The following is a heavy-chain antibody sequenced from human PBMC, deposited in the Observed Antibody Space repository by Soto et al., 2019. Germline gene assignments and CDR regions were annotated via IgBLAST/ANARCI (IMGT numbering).Heavy chain of an antibody. J-gene: IGHJ4*02. Sequence: QVRLVESGGDLVKPGESLRLSCVASGFTFIDYYMNWVRQAPGKGLEWVSYISSTGKNIYYSDSVKGRFIVSRDNAKNSLFLQMYSVTVDDTAIYYCGRSHGAGSYWGRGTRVTVSS. V-gene: IGHV3-11*01. CDR2: ISSTGKNI. D-gene: IGHD4-17*01. CDR1: GFTFIDYY. CDR3: GRSHGAGSY.